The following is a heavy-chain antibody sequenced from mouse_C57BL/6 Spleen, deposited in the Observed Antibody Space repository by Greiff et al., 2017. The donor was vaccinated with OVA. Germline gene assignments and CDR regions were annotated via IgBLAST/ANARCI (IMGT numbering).Heavy chain of an antibody. J-gene: IGHJ3*01. CDR1: GYTFTDYN. CDR2: INPNNGGT. D-gene: IGHD1-1*01. V-gene: IGHV1-18*01. Sequence: VQLQQSGPELVKPGGSVKIPCKASGYTFTDYNMDWVKQSHGKSLEWIGDINPNNGGTIYNQKFKGKATLTVDKSSSTAYMELRSLTSEDTAVYYCARSLLLRFAYWGQGTLVTVSA. CDR3: ARSLLLRFAY.